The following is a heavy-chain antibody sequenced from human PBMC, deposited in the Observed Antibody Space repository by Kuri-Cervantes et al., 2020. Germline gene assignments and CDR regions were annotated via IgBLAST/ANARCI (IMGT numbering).Heavy chain of an antibody. J-gene: IGHJ4*02. D-gene: IGHD2/OR15-2a*01. CDR3: ARSRRLGFLDY. V-gene: IGHV4-59*08. Sequence: ESLKISCTVSGGSISSYYWSWIRQPPGKGLEWIGYIYYSGSTYYNPSLKSRLTISVDTSKNQFSLKLSSVTAADTAVYYCARSRRLGFLDYWGQGTLVTVSS. CDR1: GGSISSYY. CDR2: IYYSGST.